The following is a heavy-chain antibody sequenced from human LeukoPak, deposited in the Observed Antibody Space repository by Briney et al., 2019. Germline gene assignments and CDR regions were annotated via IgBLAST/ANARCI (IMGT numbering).Heavy chain of an antibody. CDR2: IYTSGST. D-gene: IGHD2/OR15-2a*01. CDR1: GGSISSYH. Sequence: SETLSLTCSVSGGSISSYHWSWIRQPAGKGLEWIGRIYTSGSTNYDPSLKSRVTISVDKSKNQFSLKLNSVTAADTAVYYCARDYRVIYGPEGFDPWGQGTLVTVSS. CDR3: ARDYRVIYGPEGFDP. J-gene: IGHJ5*02. V-gene: IGHV4-4*07.